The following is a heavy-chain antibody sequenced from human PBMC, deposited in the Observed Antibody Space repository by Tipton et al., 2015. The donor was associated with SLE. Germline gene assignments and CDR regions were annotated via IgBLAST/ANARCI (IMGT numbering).Heavy chain of an antibody. D-gene: IGHD6-19*01. V-gene: IGHV4-59*01. Sequence: TLSLTCTVSGGSIRNYYWAWIRQPPGKGLEWIGDIYHNGNTKYNPPLKSRVTIPFDTSQNQFSLRLNSVTAADTATYYCARVRGGWANDASDIWGQGTMVTVSS. CDR1: GGSIRNYY. CDR2: IYHNGNT. CDR3: ARVRGGWANDASDI. J-gene: IGHJ3*02.